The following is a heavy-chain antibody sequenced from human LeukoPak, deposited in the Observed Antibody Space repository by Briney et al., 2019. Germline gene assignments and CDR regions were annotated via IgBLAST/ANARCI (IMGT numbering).Heavy chain of an antibody. CDR1: GFTFSDYY. J-gene: IGHJ4*02. Sequence: GGSLRLSCAASGFTFSDYYMSWIRQAPGKGLVWVSYISSSGSTIYYADSVKGRFTISRDNAKNSLYLQMNSLRAEDTAVYYCAREGGYSSSFTLFDYWGQGTLVTVSS. V-gene: IGHV3-11*04. CDR2: ISSSGSTI. CDR3: AREGGYSSSFTLFDY. D-gene: IGHD6-6*01.